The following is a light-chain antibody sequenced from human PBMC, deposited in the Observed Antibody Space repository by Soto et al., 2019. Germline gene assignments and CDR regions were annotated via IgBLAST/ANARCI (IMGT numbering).Light chain of an antibody. J-gene: IGKJ1*01. CDR3: QQGYSTPRT. CDR1: QSISSS. CDR2: DTS. Sequence: DIQMTQSPSSLSASVGDRVNITCRASQSISSSLNWYQQKAAQAPKLLIYDTSSLQSGVPSRFIGRGSGTDVTLTITSLQPEDFASYYCQQGYSTPRTFGQGTKVEI. V-gene: IGKV1-39*01.